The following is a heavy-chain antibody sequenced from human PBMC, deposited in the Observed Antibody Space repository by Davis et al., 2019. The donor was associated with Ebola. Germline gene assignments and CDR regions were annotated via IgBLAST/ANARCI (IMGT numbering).Heavy chain of an antibody. CDR3: ARDPMRASTVTLSRYGMDV. D-gene: IGHD4-17*01. J-gene: IGHJ6*02. V-gene: IGHV1-69*06. CDR2: IIPIFGTA. Sequence: SVKVSCKASGGTFSSYAISWVRQAPGQGLEWMGGIIPIFGTANYAQKFQGRVTITADKSTSTAFMELSSLRSEDTAVYYCARDPMRASTVTLSRYGMDVWGQGTTVTVSS. CDR1: GGTFSSYA.